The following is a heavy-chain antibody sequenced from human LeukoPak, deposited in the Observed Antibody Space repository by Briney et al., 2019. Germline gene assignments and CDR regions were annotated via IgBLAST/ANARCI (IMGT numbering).Heavy chain of an antibody. V-gene: IGHV3-23*01. Sequence: GGSLRLSCAASDFSFITYAMSWVRQAPGKGLEWVSAISGSGGSTYYADSVKGRFTISRDNSKNTLYLQMNSLRAEDTAVYYCAKYDSTNAFDIWGQGTMVTVSS. J-gene: IGHJ3*02. CDR1: DFSFITYA. CDR3: AKYDSTNAFDI. CDR2: ISGSGGST. D-gene: IGHD3-22*01.